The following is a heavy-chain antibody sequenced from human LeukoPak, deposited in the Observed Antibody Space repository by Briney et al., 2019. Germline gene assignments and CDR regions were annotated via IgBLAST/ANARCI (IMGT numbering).Heavy chain of an antibody. CDR1: GFTFSSYA. CDR3: AKGSPRGSGYSGYFYYYYMDV. D-gene: IGHD5-12*01. Sequence: GGSLRLSCAASGFTFSSYAMSWVRQAPGKGLEWVSAISGSGGSTYYADSVKGRFTISRDNSKNTLYLRMNSLRAEDTAVYYCAKGSPRGSGYSGYFYYYYMDVWGKGTTVTVSS. V-gene: IGHV3-23*01. J-gene: IGHJ6*03. CDR2: ISGSGGST.